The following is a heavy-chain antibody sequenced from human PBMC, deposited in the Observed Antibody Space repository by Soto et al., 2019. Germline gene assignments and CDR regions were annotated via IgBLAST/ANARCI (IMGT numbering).Heavy chain of an antibody. CDR2: INPYGIT. CDR3: ATALWFGTQPEI. CDR1: GGSFSGNY. J-gene: IGHJ4*02. Sequence: QVQLQQWGAGLLKPSETLSLTCGVHGGSFSGNYWTWFRQPPGKGLEWIGEINPYGITKYIPSLRSRVTISGDTSKNQFSLKVTSVTAADTAVYYCATALWFGTQPEIWGQGTLVTVSS. V-gene: IGHV4-34*01. D-gene: IGHD3-10*01.